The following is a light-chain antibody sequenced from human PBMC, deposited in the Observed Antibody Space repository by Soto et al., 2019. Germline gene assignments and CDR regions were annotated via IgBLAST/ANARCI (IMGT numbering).Light chain of an antibody. V-gene: IGKV1-39*01. CDR2: AAS. CDR3: QQSYSTPLT. CDR1: QSISSY. Sequence: DIQMTRSPSSLSASVGDRVTITCRASQSISSYLNWYQQKPGKAPKLLIYAASSLQSGVPSRFSGSGSGTDFTLTISSLQPEDFATYSCQQSYSTPLTFGGGTKVDIK. J-gene: IGKJ4*01.